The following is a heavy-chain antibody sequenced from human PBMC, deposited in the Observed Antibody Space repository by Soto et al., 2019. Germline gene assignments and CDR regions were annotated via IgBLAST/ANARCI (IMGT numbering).Heavy chain of an antibody. CDR3: ARTSVVVVAAMKGALYYFDY. Sequence: QVQLQESGPGLVKPSQTLSLTCTVSGGSISSGGYYWSWIRQHPGKGLEWIGYIYYSGSTYYNPSLKSRVTISVDTSKHHFSLKLSSVTAADTAVYYCARTSVVVVAAMKGALYYFDYWGQGTLVTVSS. CDR1: GGSISSGGYY. D-gene: IGHD2-15*01. CDR2: IYYSGST. V-gene: IGHV4-31*03. J-gene: IGHJ4*02.